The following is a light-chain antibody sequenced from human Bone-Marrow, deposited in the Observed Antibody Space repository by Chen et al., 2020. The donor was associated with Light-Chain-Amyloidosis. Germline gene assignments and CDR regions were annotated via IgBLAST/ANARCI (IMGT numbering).Light chain of an antibody. Sequence: QSALTQPASVSGSPGQSITISCTGTSSDVGGDNHVSWYQQHRNKCHKLVIYEVTNRPSWVPDRYSGYKTDNTASRTISVLQTEDEADYVCSSHTITNTLVFGSGTMVTVL. J-gene: IGLJ1*01. CDR1: SSDVGGDNH. CDR3: SSHTITNTLV. V-gene: IGLV2-14*01. CDR2: EVT.